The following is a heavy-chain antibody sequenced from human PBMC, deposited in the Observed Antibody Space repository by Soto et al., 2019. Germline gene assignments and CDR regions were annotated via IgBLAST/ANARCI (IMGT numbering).Heavy chain of an antibody. V-gene: IGHV4-39*01. Sequence: SETLSLTCIVSGGSITRRSSYWTWIRQPPGKGLEWVGTFYDGNTYHNPSLRSRITIAVDTSKNQFSLKLNSVAAADTAFYYCATTRGLAVGGSFDYWGQGMLVTVSS. D-gene: IGHD3-10*01. CDR1: GGSITRRSSY. CDR3: ATTRGLAVGGSFDY. J-gene: IGHJ4*02. CDR2: FYDGNT.